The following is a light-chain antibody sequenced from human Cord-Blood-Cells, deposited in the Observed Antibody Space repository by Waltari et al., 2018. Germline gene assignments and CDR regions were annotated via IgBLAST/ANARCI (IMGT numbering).Light chain of an antibody. CDR2: GAS. V-gene: IGKV3-20*01. J-gene: IGKJ3*01. CDR1: QRVSSSY. Sequence: ELVLPQSPGTLSLSPGETATLSCRASQRVSSSYLAWYQQKPGQAPRLLIYGASSRATGIPDRFSGSESGTDFTLTISRLEPEDFAVYYCQQYGSSIFTFGPGTKVDIK. CDR3: QQYGSSIFT.